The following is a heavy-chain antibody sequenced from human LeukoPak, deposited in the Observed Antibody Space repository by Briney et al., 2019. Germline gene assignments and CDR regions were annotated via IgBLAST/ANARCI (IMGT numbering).Heavy chain of an antibody. CDR2: IYYSGST. D-gene: IGHD5-18*01. J-gene: IGHJ4*02. Sequence: PSETLSLTCTVSGGSISSYYWSWIQQPPGKGLEWIGYIYYSGSTNYNPSLKSRVTISVDTSKNQFSLKLSSVTAADTAVYYCARHSRQGYSYGYSPGSLDYWGQGTLVTVSS. V-gene: IGHV4-59*01. CDR3: ARHSRQGYSYGYSPGSLDY. CDR1: GGSISSYY.